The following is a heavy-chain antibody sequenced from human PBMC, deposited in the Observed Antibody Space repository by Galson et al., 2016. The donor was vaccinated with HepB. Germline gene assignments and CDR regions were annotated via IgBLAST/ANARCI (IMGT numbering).Heavy chain of an antibody. J-gene: IGHJ3*02. V-gene: IGHV4-59*01. CDR1: GDSISRYY. CDR2: IYYSGST. D-gene: IGHD3-16*01. Sequence: SLTCTVSGDSISRYYWSWIRQPPGKGLEWIGYIYYSGSTNSNPSLKSRVTLSVDTSKNQFSLELNSVTAADPAVYYCARGGVDAFDIWGQGTLVTVSS. CDR3: ARGGVDAFDI.